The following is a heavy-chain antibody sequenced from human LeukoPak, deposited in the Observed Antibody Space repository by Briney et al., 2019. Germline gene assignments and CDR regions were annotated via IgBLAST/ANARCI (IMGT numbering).Heavy chain of an antibody. Sequence: ASVKVSCKASGGTFSSYDINWVRQATGQGLEWMGWMNPNSGNTGYAQKFQGRVTMTRNTSISTAYMELSSLRSEDTAVYYCARGNEVAWYQLLFSHRAFDIWGQGTMVTVSS. CDR2: MNPNSGNT. CDR3: ARGNEVAWYQLLFSHRAFDI. J-gene: IGHJ3*02. V-gene: IGHV1-8*02. D-gene: IGHD2-2*01. CDR1: GGTFSSYD.